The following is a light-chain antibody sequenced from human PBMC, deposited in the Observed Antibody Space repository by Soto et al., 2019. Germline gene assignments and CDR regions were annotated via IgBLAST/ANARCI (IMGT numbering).Light chain of an antibody. Sequence: QSALTQPASVSGSPGQSITISCTGTSSDVGGYNYVSWYQQYPGKAPELMIYDVSNRPSGVSNRFSGSKSGNTASLTISGLQAEDEADYYCSSYTSSSTLAVFGGGTQLTVL. V-gene: IGLV2-14*01. J-gene: IGLJ7*01. CDR2: DVS. CDR1: SSDVGGYNY. CDR3: SSYTSSSTLAV.